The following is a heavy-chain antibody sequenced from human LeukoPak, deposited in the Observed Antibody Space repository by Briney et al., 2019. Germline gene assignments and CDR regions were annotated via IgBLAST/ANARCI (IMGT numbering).Heavy chain of an antibody. Sequence: GGSLRLYCAASGFTFSSYGMHWLRHAPGKGLEWVAFIRYDGSNKHYADSVKGRFTISRDNSKNTLYLQMNSLRAEDTAVYYCAKGQDHFDYWGQGTLVTVSS. CDR1: GFTFSSYG. CDR3: AKGQDHFDY. CDR2: IRYDGSNK. V-gene: IGHV3-30*02. J-gene: IGHJ4*02.